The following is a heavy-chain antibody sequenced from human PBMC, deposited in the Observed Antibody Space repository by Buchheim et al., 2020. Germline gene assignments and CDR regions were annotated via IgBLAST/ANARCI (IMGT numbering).Heavy chain of an antibody. V-gene: IGHV3-21*01. CDR2: ISSSSSYI. J-gene: IGHJ6*02. CDR3: ARGSSGYSSSWYTYGMDV. CDR1: GFTFSSYS. D-gene: IGHD6-13*01. Sequence: EVQLVESGGGLVKPGGSLRLSCAASGFTFSSYSMNWVRQAPGKGLEWVSSISSSSSYIYYADSVKGRFTISRDNAKNSLYLQMNSLRAEDTAVYYCARGSSGYSSSWYTYGMDVWGQGTT.